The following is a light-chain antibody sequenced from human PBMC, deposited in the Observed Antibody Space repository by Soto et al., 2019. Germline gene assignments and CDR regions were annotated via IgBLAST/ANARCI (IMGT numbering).Light chain of an antibody. Sequence: EIVMTQSAVALSVSPGERATLSCRASQSVSSNLGWYQQKPGQAPRLLIYGASSRATGIPDRFSGSGSGTDFTLTISRLEPEDFAVYYCQQYGSSPWTFGQGTKVDI. CDR2: GAS. CDR3: QQYGSSPWT. V-gene: IGKV3-20*01. CDR1: QSVSSN. J-gene: IGKJ1*01.